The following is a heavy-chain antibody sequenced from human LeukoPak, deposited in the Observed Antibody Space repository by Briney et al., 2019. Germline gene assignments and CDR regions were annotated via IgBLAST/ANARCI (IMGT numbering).Heavy chain of an antibody. J-gene: IGHJ4*02. V-gene: IGHV4-59*01. CDR2: IYYSGST. Sequence: SETLSLTCIVSGGSINSYYWSWIRQRPGKGLEWIGYIYYSGSTNYNPSLKSRVTVSVDTSKNQFSLKLNSVTAADTAVYYCARLGSYFDYWGQGTLVTVSS. CDR3: ARLGSYFDY. CDR1: GGSINSYY. D-gene: IGHD1-26*01.